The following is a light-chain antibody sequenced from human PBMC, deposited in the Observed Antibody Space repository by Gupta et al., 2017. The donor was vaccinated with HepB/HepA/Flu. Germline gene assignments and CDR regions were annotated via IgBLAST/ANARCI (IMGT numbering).Light chain of an antibody. CDR2: KTS. Sequence: DISMIPPPPTLSAFVGDRVTITCRASQRISLCLAWYQQKPGKAPKLLIYKTSTLESGVPSRFSGSGSGTEFTLTISSLQPDDVATYYCQQYNNDPLSFGGGTKVKIK. J-gene: IGKJ4*01. CDR3: QQYNNDPLS. CDR1: QRISLC. V-gene: IGKV1-5*03.